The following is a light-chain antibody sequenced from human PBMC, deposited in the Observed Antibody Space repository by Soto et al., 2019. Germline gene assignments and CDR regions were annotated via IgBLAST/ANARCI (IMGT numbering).Light chain of an antibody. CDR2: RNN. J-gene: IGLJ1*01. V-gene: IGLV1-47*01. CDR1: SSNIGSNY. Sequence: QSALTQPPSASGTPGQRVTISCSGSSSNIGSNYVYWYQQLPGTAPKLLMYRNNKRPSGVPDRFSGSKSGTSASLAISELRSEDEADYYCAAWDDRVSGSYVFGTGTKVTVL. CDR3: AAWDDRVSGSYV.